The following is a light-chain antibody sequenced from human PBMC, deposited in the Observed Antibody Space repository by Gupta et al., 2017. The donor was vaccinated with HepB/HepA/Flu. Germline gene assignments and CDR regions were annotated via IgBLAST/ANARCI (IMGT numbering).Light chain of an antibody. Sequence: DIQMTQSPSTLPASVGDRVTITCRASQSISSWLAWYQHKPGKAPKLLIYKASSLESGVPSRFSGSGSGTEFTLTIRSLHPDDFATYYCQQYNSYSRDTFGGGTKVEIK. CDR1: QSISSW. CDR3: QQYNSYSRDT. J-gene: IGKJ4*01. V-gene: IGKV1-5*03. CDR2: KAS.